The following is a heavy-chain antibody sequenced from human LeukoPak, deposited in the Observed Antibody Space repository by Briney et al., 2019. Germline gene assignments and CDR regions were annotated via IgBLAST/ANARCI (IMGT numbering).Heavy chain of an antibody. D-gene: IGHD3-22*01. CDR2: IYHSGST. CDR1: GYSISSGYY. J-gene: IGHJ4*02. Sequence: SETLSLTCTVSGYSISSGYYGGWIRQPPGEGLEWIGSIYHSGSTYYNPSLKSRVTISVDTSKNQFSLKLSSVTAADTAVYYCAGDRLNYYDSSGSENYFNYWGQGTLVTVSS. CDR3: AGDRLNYYDSSGSENYFNY. V-gene: IGHV4-38-2*02.